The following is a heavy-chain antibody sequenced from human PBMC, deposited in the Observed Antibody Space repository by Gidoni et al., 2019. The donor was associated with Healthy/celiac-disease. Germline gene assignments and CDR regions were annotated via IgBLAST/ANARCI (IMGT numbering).Heavy chain of an antibody. J-gene: IGHJ4*02. V-gene: IGHV4-39*01. CDR1: GGSISSSSYY. Sequence: QLQLQESGPGLVKPSETLSLTCTVSGGSISSSSYYWGWIRQPPGKGLEWIGSIYYSGSTYYNPSLKSRVTISVDTSKSQFSLKLSSVTAADTAVYYCARRIMITFGGVNSAALDYWGQGTLVTVSS. D-gene: IGHD3-16*01. CDR2: IYYSGST. CDR3: ARRIMITFGGVNSAALDY.